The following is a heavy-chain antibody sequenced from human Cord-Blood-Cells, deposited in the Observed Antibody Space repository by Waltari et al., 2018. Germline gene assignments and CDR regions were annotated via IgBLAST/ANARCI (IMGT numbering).Heavy chain of an antibody. D-gene: IGHD3-16*01. CDR2: INHSGST. V-gene: IGHV4-34*01. CDR3: ARSLGAPGQGSFQH. Sequence: QVQLQQWGAGLLKPSETLSLTCAVYGGSFSGYYWSWIRQPQGKGLEWIGEINHSGSTNYNPSLKSRVTISVDTSKNQFSLKLSSVTAADTAVYYCARSLGAPGQGSFQHWGQGTLVTVSS. CDR1: GGSFSGYY. J-gene: IGHJ1*01.